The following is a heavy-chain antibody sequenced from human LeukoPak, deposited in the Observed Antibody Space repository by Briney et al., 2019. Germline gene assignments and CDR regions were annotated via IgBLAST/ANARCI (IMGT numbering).Heavy chain of an antibody. D-gene: IGHD2/OR15-2a*01. J-gene: IGHJ3*01. CDR1: GYSFSDYY. CDR3: ARDLRYCNSKLCSSPFDVFDV. V-gene: IGHV1-2*02. CDR2: INPKSGGT. Sequence: AASVKVSCKASGYSFSDYYMHWVRQAPGQGLEWMGWINPKSGGTDYAQRFQGRVTMTRDTSISAVYMELSGLRSDDTAVYFCARDLRYCNSKLCSSPFDVFDVWGQGTTVTVSS.